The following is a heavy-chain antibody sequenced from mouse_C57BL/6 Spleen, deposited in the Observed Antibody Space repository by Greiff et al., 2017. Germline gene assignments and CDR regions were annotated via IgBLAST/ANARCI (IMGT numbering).Heavy chain of an antibody. D-gene: IGHD1-1*01. Sequence: QVQLKQPGAELVKPGASVKMSCKASGYTFTSYWITWVKQRPGQGLEWIGDIYPGSGSTNYNEKFKSKATLTVDTSSSTAYMQLSSLTSEDSAVYYCASNYGSSYAMDYWGQGTSVTVSS. V-gene: IGHV1-55*01. CDR3: ASNYGSSYAMDY. CDR2: IYPGSGST. J-gene: IGHJ4*01. CDR1: GYTFTSYW.